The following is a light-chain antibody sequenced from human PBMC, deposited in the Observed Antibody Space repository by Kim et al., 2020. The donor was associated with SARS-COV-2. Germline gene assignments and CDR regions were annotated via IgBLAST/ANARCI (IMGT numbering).Light chain of an antibody. CDR3: QAWDTSTYV. J-gene: IGLJ1*01. V-gene: IGLV3-1*01. CDR2: RDS. Sequence: SYELTQPPSVSVSPGQTASITCSGDKLGDKYVSWYQQKPGQSPVLVIYRDSERPSGIPERFSGSNSGNTASLTISGTQAMDEADYYCQAWDTSTYVFGTGTQLTVL. CDR1: KLGDKY.